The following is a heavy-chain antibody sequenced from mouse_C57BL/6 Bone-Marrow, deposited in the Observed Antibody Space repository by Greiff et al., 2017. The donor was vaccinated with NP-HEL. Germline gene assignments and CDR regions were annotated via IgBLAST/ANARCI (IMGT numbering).Heavy chain of an antibody. Sequence: QVQLQQSGAELARPGASVKLSCKASGYTFTSYGISWVKQRTGQGLEWIGEIYPRSGNTYYNEKFKGKATLTADKSSSTAYMELRSLTSEDSAVYFCARGPYYYAMDYWGQGTSVTVSA. CDR2: IYPRSGNT. V-gene: IGHV1-81*01. CDR1: GYTFTSYG. CDR3: ARGPYYYAMDY. J-gene: IGHJ4*01.